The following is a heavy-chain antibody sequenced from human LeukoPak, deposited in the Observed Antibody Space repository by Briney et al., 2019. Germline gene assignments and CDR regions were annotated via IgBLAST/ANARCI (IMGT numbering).Heavy chain of an antibody. D-gene: IGHD3-9*01. Sequence: GDSVKVSCKASGYTFTTYYMHWVRQAPGQRREWMGWINADNGNTKYSQKFQGRVTITRDTSASTAYMELSSLRSEDTAVYYCARGVTYDILTGYYFSWNLYYYWGQGTLVTVSS. CDR3: ARGVTYDILTGYYFSWNLYYY. V-gene: IGHV1-3*01. CDR1: GYTFTTYY. CDR2: INADNGNT. J-gene: IGHJ4*02.